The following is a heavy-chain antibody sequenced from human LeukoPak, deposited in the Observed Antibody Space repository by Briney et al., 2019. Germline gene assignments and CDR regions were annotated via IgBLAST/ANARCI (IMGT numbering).Heavy chain of an antibody. CDR3: ARVRYSSSWYSFDY. J-gene: IGHJ4*02. V-gene: IGHV1-2*02. D-gene: IGHD6-13*01. CDR2: INPHSGGT. Sequence: GASVKVSCKASGYIFTDYYIHWVRQAPGQGLGWMGWINPHSGGTNYAQQFQGRVSMTRDTSITTAYMELSRLRSDDTAVYYCARVRYSSSWYSFDYWGQGTLVTVSS. CDR1: GYIFTDYY.